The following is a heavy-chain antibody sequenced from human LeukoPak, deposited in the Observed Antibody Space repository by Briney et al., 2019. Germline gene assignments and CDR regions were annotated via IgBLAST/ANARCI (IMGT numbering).Heavy chain of an antibody. J-gene: IGHJ4*02. CDR3: AREGSMTARPFVSIDY. V-gene: IGHV4-34*01. CDR2: INHNGAT. Sequence: SETLSLTCAVYGGSFSDYYWSWIRQPPGKGLEWIGEINHNGATDYNPSLKSRVTMSVDTSKNQFSLKLRSVTAADTAVYYCAREGSMTARPFVSIDYWGQGTLVTVSS. CDR1: GGSFSDYY. D-gene: IGHD6-6*01.